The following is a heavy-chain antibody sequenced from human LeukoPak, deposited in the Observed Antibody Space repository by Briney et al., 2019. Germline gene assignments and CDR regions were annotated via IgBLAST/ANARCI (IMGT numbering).Heavy chain of an antibody. CDR3: ARDPSGDSSGYPFDY. CDR1: GYTFTGYC. CDR2: INPDSGGT. Sequence: GASVKVSCKPSGYTFTGYCMQWVRQAPGQGLEWMGWINPDSGGTTYAQQFQGRVTMTRDTSISTAYRELSRLRSDDTAVYYCARDPSGDSSGYPFDYWGQGTLVTVSS. J-gene: IGHJ4*02. V-gene: IGHV1-2*02. D-gene: IGHD3-22*01.